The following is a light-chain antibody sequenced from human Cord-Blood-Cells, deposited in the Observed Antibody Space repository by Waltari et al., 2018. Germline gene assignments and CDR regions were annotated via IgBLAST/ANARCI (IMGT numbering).Light chain of an antibody. J-gene: IGLJ3*02. V-gene: IGLV2-11*01. CDR2: DVS. Sequence: QSALTQPRSVSGSPGQSVTISCTGTSSDVGGYNYVSWYQQHPGKAPKLMIYDVSKRPSGVPRRFSGSKSGNTASLAISGLQAEGEADYYCCSYAGSYTWVFGGGTKLTVL. CDR1: SSDVGGYNY. CDR3: CSYAGSYTWV.